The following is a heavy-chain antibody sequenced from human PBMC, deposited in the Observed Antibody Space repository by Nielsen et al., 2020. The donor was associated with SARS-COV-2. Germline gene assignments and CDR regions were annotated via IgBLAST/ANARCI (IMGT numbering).Heavy chain of an antibody. CDR1: GFTFSSYG. J-gene: IGHJ6*02. V-gene: IGHV3-30*02. D-gene: IGHD3-16*01. CDR3: AKRRAVFMLTFGGEGAMDV. Sequence: GGSLRLSCAASGFTFSSYGMHWVRQAPGKGLEWVAVIWYDGSNKYYADSVKGRFTISRDNSKNTLYLQMNSLSVEDTAVYHCAKRRAVFMLTFGGEGAMDVWGQGTTVSVSS. CDR2: IWYDGSNK.